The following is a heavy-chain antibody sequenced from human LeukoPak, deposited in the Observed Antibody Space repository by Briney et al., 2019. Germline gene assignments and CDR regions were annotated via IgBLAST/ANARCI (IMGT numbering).Heavy chain of an antibody. CDR2: ISSSSSYI. J-gene: IGHJ3*02. V-gene: IGHV3-21*01. Sequence: PGGSLRLSCAASGFTFSSYSMNWVRQAPGKGLEWVSSISSSSSYIYYADSVKGRFTISRDNAKNSLYLQMNSLRAEDTAVHYCARDILTALSAFDIWGQGTMVTVSS. CDR1: GFTFSSYS. CDR3: ARDILTALSAFDI. D-gene: IGHD3-9*01.